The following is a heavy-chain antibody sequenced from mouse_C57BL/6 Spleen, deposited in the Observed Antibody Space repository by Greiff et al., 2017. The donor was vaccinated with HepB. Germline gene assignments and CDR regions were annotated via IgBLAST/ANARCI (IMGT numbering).Heavy chain of an antibody. D-gene: IGHD2-3*01. Sequence: QVQLQQPGAELVRPGTSVKLSCKASGYTFTSYWMHWVKQRPGQGLEWIGVIDPSDSYTNYNQKFKGKATLTVDTSSSTAYMQLSSLTSEDSAVYYCARRRDGYYYAMDYWGQGTSVTVSS. J-gene: IGHJ4*01. CDR3: ARRRDGYYYAMDY. CDR2: IDPSDSYT. CDR1: GYTFTSYW. V-gene: IGHV1-59*01.